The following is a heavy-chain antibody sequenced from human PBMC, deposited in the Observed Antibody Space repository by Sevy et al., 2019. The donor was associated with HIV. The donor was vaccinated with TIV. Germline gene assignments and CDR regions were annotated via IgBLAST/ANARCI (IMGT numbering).Heavy chain of an antibody. CDR3: ASPLGAHINYYYYYGMDV. V-gene: IGHV1-2*02. CDR2: INPNSGGT. CDR1: GYTFTGYY. Sequence: ASVKVSCKASGYTFTGYYMHWVRQAPGQGLEWMGWINPNSGGTNYAQKFQGRVTMTRDTSISTAYMELSRLRSDDTAVYYCASPLGAHINYYYYYGMDVWGQGTTVTVSS. J-gene: IGHJ6*02.